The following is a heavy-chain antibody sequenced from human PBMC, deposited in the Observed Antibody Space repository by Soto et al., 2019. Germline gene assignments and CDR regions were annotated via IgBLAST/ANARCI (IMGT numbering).Heavy chain of an antibody. D-gene: IGHD2-15*01. V-gene: IGHV3-23*01. J-gene: IGHJ4*02. CDR1: GFTFSTYA. CDR2: ISGSGCNST. Sequence: EVQLLESGGGLVQPGGSLRLSCAASGFTFSTYAMSWVRQAPGKGLEWVSAISGSGCNSTFYGDSVKGRFTISRDNSKNTLYLQMNSRGADDTAVYYCAKGGGSCCFDNWGQGTLVTVSS. CDR3: AKGGGSCCFDN.